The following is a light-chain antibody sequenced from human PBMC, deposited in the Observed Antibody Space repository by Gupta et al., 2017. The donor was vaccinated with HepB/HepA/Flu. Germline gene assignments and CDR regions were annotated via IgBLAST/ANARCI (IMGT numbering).Light chain of an antibody. V-gene: IGLV2-11*01. CDR2: DVS. CDR3: CSYAGSYTLV. Sequence: QSALPQPRSGSGSPGQSVTISCTGTSSDVGGYNYVSWYQQHPGKAPKLMIYDVSKRPSAVPGCFSGSKSGNTASLTISGLQAEEEADYYCCSYAGSYTLVFGGGTKLTVL. CDR1: SSDVGGYNY. J-gene: IGLJ3*02.